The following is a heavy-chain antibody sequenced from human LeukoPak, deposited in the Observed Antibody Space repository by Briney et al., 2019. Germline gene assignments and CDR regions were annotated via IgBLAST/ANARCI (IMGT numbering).Heavy chain of an antibody. CDR3: ARDQFGVLGY. D-gene: IGHD3-16*01. Sequence: SETLSLTCTVSGVSISSSGYYWGWIRQPPGKGLEWIGSVDYTGITSHSPSLKSRVTISVDTSKNQFSLKVSSVSAADTAVYYCARDQFGVLGYWGQGTLVTVSS. V-gene: IGHV4-39*07. CDR1: GVSISSSGYY. CDR2: VDYTGIT. J-gene: IGHJ4*02.